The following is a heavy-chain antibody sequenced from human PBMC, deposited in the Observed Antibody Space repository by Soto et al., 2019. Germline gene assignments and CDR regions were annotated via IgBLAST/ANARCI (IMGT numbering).Heavy chain of an antibody. CDR2: IYSGGST. V-gene: IGHV3-53*04. D-gene: IGHD3-10*01. Sequence: EVQLVESGGGLVQPGGSLRLSCAASGFSVSSDSMSWVRQAPGKGLECVSLIYSGGSTDYADSVKDRFSISNHTFNNTIYLQMNSLRSEDTAVYYCATRSVKAPRWGQGSLVTVSS. CDR1: GFSVSSDS. J-gene: IGHJ4*02. CDR3: ATRSVKAPR.